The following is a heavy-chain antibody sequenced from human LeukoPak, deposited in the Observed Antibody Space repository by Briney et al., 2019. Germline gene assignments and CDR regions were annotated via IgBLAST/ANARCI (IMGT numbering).Heavy chain of an antibody. D-gene: IGHD2-8*02. CDR3: AKDPGASVSGFYMDV. V-gene: IGHV3-30*02. CDR2: IWSDGNNR. J-gene: IGHJ6*03. Sequence: PGGSLRLSCAASGFTFRNYGMHWVRQATGKGLEWVSFIWSDGNNRFYADSVKGRFTISRDSSKNMLYLQMDTLRAEDTALYYCAKDPGASVSGFYMDVWGKGTTVIVSS. CDR1: GFTFRNYG.